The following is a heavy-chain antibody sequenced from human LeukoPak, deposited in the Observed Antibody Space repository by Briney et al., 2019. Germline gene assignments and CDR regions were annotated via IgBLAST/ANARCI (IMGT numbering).Heavy chain of an antibody. D-gene: IGHD6-19*01. CDR1: GFTFSSYA. J-gene: IGHJ4*02. CDR2: ISGSSDST. CDR3: ARGIMSGWYDLDY. V-gene: IGHV3-23*01. Sequence: GGSLRLSCAASGFTFSSYAMSWVRQAPGKGLEWVSTISGSSDSTYYADSVKGRFTISRDNAKNSLYLQMNSLRAEDTALYHCARGIMSGWYDLDYWGQGTLVTVSS.